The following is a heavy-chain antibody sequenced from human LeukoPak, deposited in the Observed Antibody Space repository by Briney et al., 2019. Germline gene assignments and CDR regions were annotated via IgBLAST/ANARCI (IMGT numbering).Heavy chain of an antibody. Sequence: PGGSLRLSCAASGFAFSDYGMQWVRLPPGKGLEWGALMSYDGSNTYYPASVKGRFTISRDNSKNTLYLQINSLRAEDTAVYYCAKLKAYDGFDIWGQGTMVTVSS. CDR2: MSYDGSNT. CDR1: GFAFSDYG. J-gene: IGHJ3*02. CDR3: AKLKAYDGFDI. V-gene: IGHV3-33*06.